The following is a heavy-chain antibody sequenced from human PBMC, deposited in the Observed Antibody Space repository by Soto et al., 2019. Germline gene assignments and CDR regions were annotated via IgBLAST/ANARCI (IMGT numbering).Heavy chain of an antibody. CDR1: GYSFTTYG. D-gene: IGHD6-6*01. J-gene: IGHJ6*02. Sequence: ASVKVSCKASGYSFTTYGISWVRQAPGQGLEWMGGIIPIFGTANYAQKFQGRVTITADESTSTAYMELSSLRSEDTAVYYCARDRLREDPSYYYYGMDVWGQGTTVTVSS. CDR3: ARDRLREDPSYYYYGMDV. CDR2: IIPIFGTA. V-gene: IGHV1-69*13.